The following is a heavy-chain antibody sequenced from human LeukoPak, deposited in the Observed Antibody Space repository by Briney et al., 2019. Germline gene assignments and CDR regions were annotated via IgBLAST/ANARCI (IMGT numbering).Heavy chain of an antibody. J-gene: IGHJ4*02. Sequence: GRSLRLSCAASGFTFSSYVMSWVRQAPGKGLEWVSVISGGGGSTYDADSVKGRFTISRDNSKNTLYLQMNSLRAEDTAVYYCAKRAYGSGNNYFDYWGQGTLVTVSS. CDR1: GFTFSSYV. CDR3: AKRAYGSGNNYFDY. CDR2: ISGGGGST. V-gene: IGHV3-23*01. D-gene: IGHD3-10*01.